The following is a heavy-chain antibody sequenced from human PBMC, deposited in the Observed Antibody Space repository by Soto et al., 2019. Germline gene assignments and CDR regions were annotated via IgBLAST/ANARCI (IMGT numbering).Heavy chain of an antibody. J-gene: IGHJ6*02. CDR2: IIPVFGTV. Sequence: SVKVSCKASGGTFSSCAISWVRQAPGQGLEWMGGIIPVFGTVDYAQKFQGRVTITADESTSTAYMELSSLRSEDTAVYYCAREKEASDGMDVWGQGTTVTVSS. CDR1: GGTFSSCA. V-gene: IGHV1-69*13. CDR3: AREKEASDGMDV.